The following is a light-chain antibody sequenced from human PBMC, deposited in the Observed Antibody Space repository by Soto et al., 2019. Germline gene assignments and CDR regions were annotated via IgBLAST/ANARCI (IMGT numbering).Light chain of an antibody. J-gene: IGKJ3*01. V-gene: IGKV1-5*01. CDR2: DAS. CDR1: QDISNY. Sequence: DIQMTQSPSSLSASVGDRVTITCQASQDISNYLNWYQQKPGKAPNLLICDASSLESGVPSRFSGSGSGTEFTLTISSLQPDDFATYYCQQYNSYPFTFGPGTKVDI. CDR3: QQYNSYPFT.